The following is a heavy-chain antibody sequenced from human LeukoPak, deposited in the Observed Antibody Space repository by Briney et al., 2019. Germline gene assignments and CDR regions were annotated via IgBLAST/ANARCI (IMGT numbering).Heavy chain of an antibody. D-gene: IGHD3-3*01. J-gene: IGHJ4*02. CDR2: INHSGST. CDR3: ARTHDLYYFDY. Sequence: SETLSLTCAVYGGSFSGYYWSWIRQPPGKGLEWIGEINHSGSTNYNPSLKSRVTISVDMSKNQFSLKLSSVTAADTAVYYCARTHDLYYFDYWGQGTLVTVSS. V-gene: IGHV4-34*01. CDR1: GGSFSGYY.